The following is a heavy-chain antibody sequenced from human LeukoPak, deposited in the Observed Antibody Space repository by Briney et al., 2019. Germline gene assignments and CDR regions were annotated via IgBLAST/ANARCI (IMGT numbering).Heavy chain of an antibody. V-gene: IGHV4-61*02. D-gene: IGHD2-2*01. CDR1: GGSFSSSNNY. CDR3: ARVAGYCSGTSCYYYFDY. CDR2: INTSGKT. Sequence: TSETLSLTCTVSGGSFSSSNNYWTWIRQPAGKGLEWIGRINTSGKTKYNPSLQSRVTMLVDTSNNQFSLNLNSVTAADTAVYYCARVAGYCSGTSCYYYFDYWGQGTLVTVSS. J-gene: IGHJ4*02.